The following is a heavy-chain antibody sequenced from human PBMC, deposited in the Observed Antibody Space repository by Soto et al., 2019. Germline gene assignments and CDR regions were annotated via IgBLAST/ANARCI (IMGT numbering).Heavy chain of an antibody. D-gene: IGHD4-17*01. Sequence: SETLSPACAVSGCSISSGGYSWSWIRQPPGKGLEWIGYIYHSGSTYYNPTLKSRVTISVDRSKNQFSLKLSSVTAADTAVYYCARGSPVTTDYWGQGTLVTVSS. V-gene: IGHV4-30-2*01. CDR1: GCSISSGGYS. CDR2: IYHSGST. CDR3: ARGSPVTTDY. J-gene: IGHJ4*02.